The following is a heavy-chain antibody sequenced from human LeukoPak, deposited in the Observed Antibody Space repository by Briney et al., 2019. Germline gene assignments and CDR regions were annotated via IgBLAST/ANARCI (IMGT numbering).Heavy chain of an antibody. CDR2: IKQDGSEK. CDR3: ARDGYYDFYDAFDI. V-gene: IGHV3-7*03. CDR1: GFTFSNAW. Sequence: GGSLRLSCAASGFTFSNAWMNWVRQAPGKGLEWVANIKQDGSEKYYVDSVKGRFTISRDNAKNSLYLQMNSLRAEDTAVYYCARDGYYDFYDAFDIWGQGTMVTVSS. J-gene: IGHJ3*02. D-gene: IGHD3-3*01.